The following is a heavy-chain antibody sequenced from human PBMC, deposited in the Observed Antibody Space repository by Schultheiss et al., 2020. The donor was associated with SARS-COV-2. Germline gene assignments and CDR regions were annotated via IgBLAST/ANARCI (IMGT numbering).Heavy chain of an antibody. J-gene: IGHJ5*02. D-gene: IGHD3-3*01. V-gene: IGHV3-23*01. CDR3: AKEARITIFGVVTQYNWFDP. Sequence: GGSLRLSCAASGFTFSSYAMSWVRQAPGKGLEWVSAISGSGGSTYYADSVKGRFTISRDNSKNTLYLQMNSLRAEDTAVYYCAKEARITIFGVVTQYNWFDPWGQGTLVTVSS. CDR2: ISGSGGST. CDR1: GFTFSSYA.